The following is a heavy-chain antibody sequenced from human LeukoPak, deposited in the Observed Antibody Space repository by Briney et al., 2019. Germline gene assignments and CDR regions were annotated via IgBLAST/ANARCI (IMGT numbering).Heavy chain of an antibody. D-gene: IGHD3-9*01. V-gene: IGHV3-30*04. J-gene: IGHJ4*02. CDR2: ISYDGSNK. CDR1: GFTFSSYA. Sequence: PGGSLRLSCAASGFTFSSYAMHWVRQAPGKGLEWVAVISYDGSNKYYADSVKGRFTISRDNSKNTLYLQMNSLRAEDTAVYYCAGADYDILTALADYWGQGTLVTVSS. CDR3: AGADYDILTALADY.